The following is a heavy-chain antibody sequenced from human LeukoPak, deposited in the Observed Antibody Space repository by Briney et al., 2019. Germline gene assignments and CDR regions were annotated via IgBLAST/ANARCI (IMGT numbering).Heavy chain of an antibody. CDR1: GGTFSSYA. CDR3: ARFHCSGGSCPEAWFDL. D-gene: IGHD2-15*01. CDR2: IIPIFGTA. J-gene: IGHJ5*02. Sequence: ASVKVSFKSSGGTFSSYAISWVRQAPGQGLEWMGVIIPIFGTANYAQKFQVRGTITADKSTSTAYMELSSLRSEDTAVYYCARFHCSGGSCPEAWFDLWGQGTVVTVSS. V-gene: IGHV1-69*06.